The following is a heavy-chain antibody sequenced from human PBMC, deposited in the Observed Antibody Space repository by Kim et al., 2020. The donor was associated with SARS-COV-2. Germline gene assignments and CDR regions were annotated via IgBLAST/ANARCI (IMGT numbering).Heavy chain of an antibody. CDR3: ARDRSSGGTPMDAFDI. V-gene: IGHV4-38-2*02. J-gene: IGHJ3*02. D-gene: IGHD6-19*01. CDR1: GYSITSGYY. Sequence: SETLSLTCSVSGYSITSGYYWGWIRQPPGKGLEWIGTIYHSGSTYYTPSLRSRITISVDTSKNHFSLKLNSVTAADTAVYYCARDRSSGGTPMDAFDIWGQGTMVTVSS. CDR2: IYHSGST.